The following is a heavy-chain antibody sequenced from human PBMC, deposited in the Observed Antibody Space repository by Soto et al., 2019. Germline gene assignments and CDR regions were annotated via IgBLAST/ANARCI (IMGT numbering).Heavy chain of an antibody. CDR3: AHRNVEVVGGSTNTLDY. Sequence: QITLKESGPTLVKPTQTLTLTCTFSGFSLSTGGVGVGWIRQPPGKALEWLALIYWDDDKRYRTSLQNRLTITADTSYNQVVLSMSNMGPDDTATYDCAHRNVEVVGGSTNTLDYWGQGALVTVSS. V-gene: IGHV2-5*02. CDR2: IYWDDDK. CDR1: GFSLSTGGVG. J-gene: IGHJ4*02. D-gene: IGHD2-15*01.